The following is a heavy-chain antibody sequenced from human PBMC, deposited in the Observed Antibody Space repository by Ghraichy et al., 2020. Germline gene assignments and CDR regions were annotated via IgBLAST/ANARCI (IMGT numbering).Heavy chain of an antibody. CDR2: INHSGST. J-gene: IGHJ4*02. CDR3: ARARYCSDTSCYAGSDY. CDR1: GGSFSGYY. Sequence: SETLSLTCAVYGGSFSGYYWSWIRQPPGKGLEWIGEINHSGSTNYNPSLKSRVTISVDTSKNQFSLKLNSVTAADTAVYYCARARYCSDTSCYAGSDYWGQGALVTVSS. D-gene: IGHD2-2*01. V-gene: IGHV4-34*01.